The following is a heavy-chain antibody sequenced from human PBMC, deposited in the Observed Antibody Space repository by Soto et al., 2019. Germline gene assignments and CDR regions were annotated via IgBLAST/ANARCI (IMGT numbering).Heavy chain of an antibody. CDR3: ARQIYDSDTGPNFQYYFDT. D-gene: IGHD3-22*01. V-gene: IGHV5-10-1*01. CDR2: IDPSDSQT. Sequence: GESLKISCKGSGYSFAGYWITWVRQKPGKGLEWMGRIDPSDSQTYYSPSFRGHVTISVTKSITTVFLQWSSLRASDTAMYYCARQIYDSDTGPNFQYYFDTWGQGTPVTVSS. CDR1: GYSFAGYW. J-gene: IGHJ4*02.